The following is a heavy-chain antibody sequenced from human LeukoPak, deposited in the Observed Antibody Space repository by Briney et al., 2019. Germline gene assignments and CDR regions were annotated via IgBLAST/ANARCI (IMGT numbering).Heavy chain of an antibody. D-gene: IGHD2-21*01. Sequence: GGSLRLSCAACGFTFSTAWMAWIRQRPGKGLEWVGNIKEDGSVKNYLDSVKGRFTISRDNAKNSLYLQMNSLRAEDTAFYFCARDVAYNRFDPWGQGTLVIVSS. J-gene: IGHJ5*02. V-gene: IGHV3-7*04. CDR3: ARDVAYNRFDP. CDR1: GFTFSTAW. CDR2: IKEDGSVK.